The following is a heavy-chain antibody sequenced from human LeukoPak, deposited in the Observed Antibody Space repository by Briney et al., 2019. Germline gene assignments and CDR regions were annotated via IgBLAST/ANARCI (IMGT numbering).Heavy chain of an antibody. J-gene: IGHJ6*03. D-gene: IGHD3-9*01. CDR3: ARARYSYYYYMDV. Sequence: ASVKVSCKACGYTFTGYYMHCVRQDPGQGLEWMGWINPNSGGTNYAQKFQGRVTMTRDTSISTAYMELSRLRSDDTAVYYCARARYSYYYYMDVWGKGTTVTISS. CDR1: GYTFTGYY. CDR2: INPNSGGT. V-gene: IGHV1-2*02.